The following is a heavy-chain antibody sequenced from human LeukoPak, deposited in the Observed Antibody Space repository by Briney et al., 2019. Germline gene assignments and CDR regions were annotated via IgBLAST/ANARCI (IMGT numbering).Heavy chain of an antibody. CDR2: IYHSGST. CDR3: ATSRDYYDSSGFEY. V-gene: IGHV4-38-2*01. J-gene: IGHJ4*02. Sequence: PSETLSLTCAVSGYSISSGYYWGWIRQPPGKGLEWIGSIYHSGSTCYNPSLKSRVTISVDTSKNQFSLKLSSVTAADTAVYYCATSRDYYDSSGFEYWGQGTPVTVSS. D-gene: IGHD3-22*01. CDR1: GYSISSGYY.